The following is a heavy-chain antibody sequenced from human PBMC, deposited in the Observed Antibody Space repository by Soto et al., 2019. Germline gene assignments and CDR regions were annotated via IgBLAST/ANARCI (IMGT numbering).Heavy chain of an antibody. Sequence: ASETLSLTXTVSGGSINSGDYYWTWVRQPPGKGLEWIGNIFHSGSTYYTPSLQSRVTISLDTSKNHFSLKLSSVTPADTAVYYCDRDRYYGSGTYYNFYSGMDVWGQGTTVTVS. CDR1: GGSINSGDYY. J-gene: IGHJ6*02. V-gene: IGHV4-30-4*01. CDR2: IFHSGST. CDR3: DRDRYYGSGTYYNFYSGMDV. D-gene: IGHD3-10*01.